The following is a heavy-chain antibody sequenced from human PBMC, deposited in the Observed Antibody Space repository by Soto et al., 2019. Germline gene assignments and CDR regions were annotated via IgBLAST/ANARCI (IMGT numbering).Heavy chain of an antibody. Sequence: EVQLVESGGGLIQPGGPLRLPCAPSGFAVISKYRTWFRQAPGKGLEWVPGIYGGGTTYYADSVKGRFTISRDTSKNTLYLQMNSLRAEDTAVYYCVQTTGWPGFDFWGQGTLVTVSS. CDR2: IYGGGTT. CDR1: GFAVISKY. CDR3: VQTTGWPGFDF. V-gene: IGHV3-53*01. J-gene: IGHJ4*02. D-gene: IGHD6-19*01.